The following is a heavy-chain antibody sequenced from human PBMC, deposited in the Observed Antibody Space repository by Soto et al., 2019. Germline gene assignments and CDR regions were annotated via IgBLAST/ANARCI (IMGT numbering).Heavy chain of an antibody. CDR2: IWYGGSYK. CDR3: ARDPPQGGVHGMDV. J-gene: IGHJ6*02. CDR1: GFTFSSYG. V-gene: IGHV3-33*01. D-gene: IGHD1-26*01. Sequence: PGGSLRLSCAASGFTFSSYGMHWVRQAPGKGLEGVAVIWYGGSYKYYADSVKGRFTISRDNSKNMLYLQMNSLRGEDTAVYYCARDPPQGGVHGMDVWGQGTTVTVSS.